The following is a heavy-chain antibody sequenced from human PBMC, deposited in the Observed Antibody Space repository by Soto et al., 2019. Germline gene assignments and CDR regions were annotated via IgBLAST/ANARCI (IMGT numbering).Heavy chain of an antibody. CDR1: GLTFSSYS. CDR2: ISSSSYI. V-gene: IGHV3-21*01. Sequence: GGSLRLSCAASGLTFSSYSMNWVRQAPGKGLEWVSSISSSSYIYYADSVKGRLTISRDNAKNSLYLQMNSLRAEDTAVYYCARDRVVRGAYDAFDIWGQGTMVTVSS. J-gene: IGHJ3*02. CDR3: ARDRVVRGAYDAFDI. D-gene: IGHD3-10*01.